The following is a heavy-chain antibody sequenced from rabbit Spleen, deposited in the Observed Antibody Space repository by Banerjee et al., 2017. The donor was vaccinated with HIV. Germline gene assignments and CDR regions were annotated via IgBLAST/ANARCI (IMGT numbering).Heavy chain of an antibody. CDR3: ARDLVAVIGWNFNL. J-gene: IGHJ4*01. V-gene: IGHV1S45*01. D-gene: IGHD1-1*01. CDR2: INIVTGKS. CDR1: GVSLNDKDV. Sequence: EQLEESGGGLVKPEGSPTLTCKASGVSLNDKDVMCWVRQALGKGLEWIACINIVTGKSVYASWAKGRSIMSRTSSTTVTLQMTSLTAADTATYFCARDLVAVIGWNFNLWGPGTL.